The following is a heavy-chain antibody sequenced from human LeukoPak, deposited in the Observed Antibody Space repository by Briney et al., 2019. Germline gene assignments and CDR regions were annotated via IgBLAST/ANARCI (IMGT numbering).Heavy chain of an antibody. CDR1: GGSVSGYH. CDR2: IYFTGST. D-gene: IGHD3-10*01. Sequence: SETLSLTCTVSGGSVSGYHWSWIRQPPGQGLECIGHIYFTGSTTYNPSLKSRVTISVDTSQNQFSLSLTSVTAADTAVYYCARTHYYGSGTNRYAFDIWGQGTMVTVSS. V-gene: IGHV4-59*02. CDR3: ARTHYYGSGTNRYAFDI. J-gene: IGHJ3*02.